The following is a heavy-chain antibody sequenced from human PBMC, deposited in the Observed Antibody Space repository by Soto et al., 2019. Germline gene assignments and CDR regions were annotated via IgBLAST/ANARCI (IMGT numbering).Heavy chain of an antibody. V-gene: IGHV3-73*02. CDR1: GFTFSGSD. D-gene: IGHD3-10*01. Sequence: EVQLVESGGGLVQPGGSLKLSCAASGFTFSGSDMHWVRQASGKGLEWVGRIRSTANSYATAYAASVKGRFTISRDNXKNTAYLQMNSLNTEDTAVYYCTGGFGETGWYFDYWGQGTLVTVSS. J-gene: IGHJ4*02. CDR2: IRSTANSYAT. CDR3: TGGFGETGWYFDY.